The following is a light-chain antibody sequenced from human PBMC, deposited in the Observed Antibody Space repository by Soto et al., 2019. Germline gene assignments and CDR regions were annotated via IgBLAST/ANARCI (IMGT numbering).Light chain of an antibody. Sequence: QSVLTQPPSVSGAPGQRVTISCTGSSSNIGAGYDVHWYQQLPGTAPKLLIYGNSNRPSGVPDRFSGSKSGTSASLAITGLQAEDEADYYCQSYDSSLSGSVFDGGTQLT. CDR1: SSNIGAGYD. CDR3: QSYDSSLSGSV. CDR2: GNS. V-gene: IGLV1-40*01. J-gene: IGLJ3*02.